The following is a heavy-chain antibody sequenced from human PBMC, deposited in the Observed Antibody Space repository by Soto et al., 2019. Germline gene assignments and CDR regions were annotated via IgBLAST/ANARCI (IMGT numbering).Heavy chain of an antibody. Sequence: EVQLVESGGGLVQPGGSLRLSCAASGFTFSSYWMSWVRQAPGKGLEWVANIKQDGSEKYYVDSVKGRFTISRDNAKNSLYLQMNSLRAEDTAMYYCATDAESNVLRFLEWLPPPFAPWVWGQGTLVTVSS. CDR3: ATDAESNVLRFLEWLPPPFAPWV. CDR2: IKQDGSEK. J-gene: IGHJ4*02. CDR1: GFTFSSYW. D-gene: IGHD3-3*01. V-gene: IGHV3-7*01.